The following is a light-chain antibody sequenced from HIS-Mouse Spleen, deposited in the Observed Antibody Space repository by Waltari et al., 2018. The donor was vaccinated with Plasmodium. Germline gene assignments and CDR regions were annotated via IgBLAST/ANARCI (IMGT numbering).Light chain of an antibody. CDR3: SSYAGSNNLV. CDR2: GVS. CDR1: SSDVGGYNY. Sequence: QSALTQPPSASGSPGQSVTISCTGTSSDVGGYNYVSWYQQHPGKAPKLMIYGVSKRPSGVADRFSCSKAGNTASLAVAGLQAEDEADYYCSSYAGSNNLVVGGGTKLTVL. V-gene: IGLV2-8*01. J-gene: IGLJ2*01.